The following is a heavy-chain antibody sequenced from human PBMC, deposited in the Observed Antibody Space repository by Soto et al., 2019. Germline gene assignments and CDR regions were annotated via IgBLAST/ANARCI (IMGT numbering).Heavy chain of an antibody. CDR2: ISRDGTNT. V-gene: IGHV3-43*01. CDR1: GFTFDDYN. CDR3: VKETYYYDVSSYYPLGS. D-gene: IGHD3-22*01. Sequence: QPGGSLRLSCAASGFTFDDYNMHWFRQAPGKGLEWVSLISRDGTNTNYAESVKGRFTISRDNSKNSLYLQMNSLRTEDTALYYCVKETYYYDVSSYYPLGSWGQGTLVTVSS. J-gene: IGHJ5*02.